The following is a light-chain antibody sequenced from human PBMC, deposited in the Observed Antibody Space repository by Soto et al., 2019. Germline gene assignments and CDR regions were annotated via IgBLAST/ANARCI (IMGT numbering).Light chain of an antibody. CDR1: QTVSSN. CDR2: GAS. Sequence: EIVMTQSPATLSVSPGESATLSCRASQTVSSNLAWYQQKPGQAPRLLIYGASTRATGMPARFSGSGSGTEFTLTISSLQAEDVAVYYCQQYNNWPPWTVGQGTKVEVK. J-gene: IGKJ1*01. V-gene: IGKV3-15*01. CDR3: QQYNNWPPWT.